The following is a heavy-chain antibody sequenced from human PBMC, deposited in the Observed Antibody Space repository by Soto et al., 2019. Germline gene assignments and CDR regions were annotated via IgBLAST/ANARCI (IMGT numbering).Heavy chain of an antibody. V-gene: IGHV4-4*02. CDR3: ARGTYITGRFALDI. D-gene: IGHD6-19*01. J-gene: IGHJ3*02. Sequence: SETLSLTCGVSGDSIISNNLWTCVRQPPGKGLEWVGEIYHSESANYNPSLKRRVTISLDKSRNQFSLSLASVTAADAAVYFCARGTYITGRFALDIWGQGTMVTV. CDR2: IYHSESA. CDR1: GDSIISNNL.